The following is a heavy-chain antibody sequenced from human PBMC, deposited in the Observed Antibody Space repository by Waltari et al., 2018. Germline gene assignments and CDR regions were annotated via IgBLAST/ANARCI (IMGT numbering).Heavy chain of an antibody. CDR2: LRNTGGT. CDR3: ARLPTKYYDSIGWGFFDQ. J-gene: IGHJ4*02. D-gene: IGHD3-22*01. V-gene: IGHV4-59*08. Sequence: HVQPQESGPGLVQPSETLYLTCIVYGDFPSDEHCTLLRQAPGQGLEWIAYLRNTGGTKCTPSLQSRVTVSAVTSKKQFSLRLTSVTAADTAVYYCARLPTKYYDSIGWGFFDQWGQGIRVTVSS. CDR1: GDFPSDEH.